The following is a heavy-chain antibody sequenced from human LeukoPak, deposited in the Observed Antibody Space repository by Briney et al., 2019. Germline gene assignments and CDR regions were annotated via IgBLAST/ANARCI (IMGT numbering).Heavy chain of an antibody. CDR2: FDPEDGET. D-gene: IGHD4-23*01. CDR3: ATNLATVVTPAYY. V-gene: IGHV1-24*01. Sequence: ASVKVSCKVSGYTLTELSMHWVRQAPGKGLEWMGGFDPEDGETIHVQKFQGRVTMTEDTSTDTAYMELSSLRSEDTAVYYCATNLATVVTPAYYWGQGTLVTVSS. CDR1: GYTLTELS. J-gene: IGHJ4*02.